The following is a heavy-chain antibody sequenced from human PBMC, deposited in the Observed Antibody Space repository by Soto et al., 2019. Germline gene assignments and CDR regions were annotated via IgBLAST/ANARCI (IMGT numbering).Heavy chain of an antibody. CDR3: ARETQLERRSYYYYMDV. CDR2: IYHSGST. CDR1: SGSISSSNW. D-gene: IGHD1-1*01. Sequence: PSETLSLTCAVSSGSISSSNWWSWVRQPPGKGLEWIGEIYHSGSTNYNPSLKSRVTISVDKSKNQFSLKLSSVTAADTAVYYCARETQLERRSYYYYMDVWGKGTTVTVSS. V-gene: IGHV4-4*02. J-gene: IGHJ6*03.